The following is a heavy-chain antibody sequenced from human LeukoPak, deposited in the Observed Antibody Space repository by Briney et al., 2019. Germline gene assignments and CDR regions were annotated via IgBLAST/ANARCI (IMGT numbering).Heavy chain of an antibody. Sequence: TSETLSLTCAVSGGSISSYYWSWIRQPAGKGLEWIGRIYTSGSTNYNPSLKSRVTMSVDTSKNQFSLKLSSVTAADTAVYYCARGVSGSYWDWFDPWGQGTLVTVSS. CDR3: ARGVSGSYWDWFDP. J-gene: IGHJ5*02. CDR1: GGSISSYY. V-gene: IGHV4-4*07. D-gene: IGHD1-26*01. CDR2: IYTSGST.